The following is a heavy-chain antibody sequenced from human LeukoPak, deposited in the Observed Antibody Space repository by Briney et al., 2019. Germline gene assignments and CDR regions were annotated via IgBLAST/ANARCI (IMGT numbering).Heavy chain of an antibody. Sequence: ASVRVSCKASGYNFAGYYMHWVLQAPGQGLEWMGRVNPNSGATRFAQKFQGRVTMTRDTSISTAYMELSRLRSDDTAVYYCARGQMFGELLGYWGQGTLVTVSS. CDR1: GYNFAGYY. CDR2: VNPNSGAT. V-gene: IGHV1-2*06. J-gene: IGHJ4*02. D-gene: IGHD3-10*02. CDR3: ARGQMFGELLGY.